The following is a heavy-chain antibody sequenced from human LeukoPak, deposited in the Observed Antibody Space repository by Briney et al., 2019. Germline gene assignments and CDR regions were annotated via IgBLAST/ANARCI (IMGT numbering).Heavy chain of an antibody. V-gene: IGHV3-48*03. J-gene: IGHJ4*02. CDR3: ARGLSGSSSPLYPFDS. Sequence: PGGSLRLSCAVWGYTFSRYEMKGVRQARGKGLEWVSYISSSGSNKFYGDSEKGRFTISRDNAKNSLYLQMNSLRAEDTAVYYCARGLSGSSSPLYPFDSWGQGALVTVSS. D-gene: IGHD6-6*01. CDR2: ISSSGSNK. CDR1: GYTFSRYE.